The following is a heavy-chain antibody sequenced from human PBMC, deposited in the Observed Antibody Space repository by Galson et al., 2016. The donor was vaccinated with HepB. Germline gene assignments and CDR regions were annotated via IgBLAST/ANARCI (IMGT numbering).Heavy chain of an antibody. J-gene: IGHJ1*01. CDR3: VAGKEYFQH. CDR2: ISGSGGST. V-gene: IGHV3-23*01. CDR1: GFTFSSYA. D-gene: IGHD6-19*01. Sequence: SLRLSCAASGFTFSSYAMSWVRQAPGKGLEWVSAISGSGGSTYYADSVKGRSTISRDTSKNTLSLQMNSLRAEDTAVYYCVAGKEYFQHWGQGTLVTVSS.